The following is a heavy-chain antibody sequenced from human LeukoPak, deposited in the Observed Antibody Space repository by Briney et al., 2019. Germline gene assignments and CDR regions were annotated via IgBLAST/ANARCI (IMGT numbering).Heavy chain of an antibody. Sequence: PGGSLRLSCAASGFTFSSYAMHWVRQAPGKGLEWVVVISYDGSNKYYADSVKGRFTISRDNSKNTLYLQMNSLRAEDTAVYYCARVNSSFMDYWGQGTLVTVSS. D-gene: IGHD6-6*01. CDR1: GFTFSSYA. CDR3: ARVNSSFMDY. V-gene: IGHV3-30-3*01. CDR2: ISYDGSNK. J-gene: IGHJ4*02.